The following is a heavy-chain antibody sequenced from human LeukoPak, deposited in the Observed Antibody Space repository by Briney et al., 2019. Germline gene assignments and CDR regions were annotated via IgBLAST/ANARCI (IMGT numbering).Heavy chain of an antibody. D-gene: IGHD3-22*01. Sequence: GASLQISCKGSGYSFATYWIGWVRQMPGKGLEWMGIIYPGDSDTRYSPSFQGQVTISADKSISTAFLQWSSLKASDTAMYYCARKSSGIDYWGQGTLVTVSS. CDR3: ARKSSGIDY. CDR1: GYSFATYW. CDR2: IYPGDSDT. J-gene: IGHJ4*02. V-gene: IGHV5-51*01.